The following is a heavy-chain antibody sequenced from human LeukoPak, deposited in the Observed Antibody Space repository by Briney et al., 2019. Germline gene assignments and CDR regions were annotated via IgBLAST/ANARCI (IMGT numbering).Heavy chain of an antibody. Sequence: PSETLSLTCTVSGDSISSYFWSWIRQPAGKGLEWIGRIYTSGSTNYNPSLKSRVTMSVDTSKNHFSLKLSSVTAADTAVYYCVRGGSALAVYWGQGTLVTVSS. CDR3: VRGGSALAVY. CDR2: IYTSGST. CDR1: GDSISSYF. D-gene: IGHD3-10*01. V-gene: IGHV4-4*07. J-gene: IGHJ4*02.